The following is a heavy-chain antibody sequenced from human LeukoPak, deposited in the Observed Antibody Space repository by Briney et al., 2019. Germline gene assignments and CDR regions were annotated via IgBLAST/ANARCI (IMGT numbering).Heavy chain of an antibody. Sequence: GGSLRLSCAASGFAFDIFWMTWVRQAPGKGLEWVANINEDGSEKYYVGSVKGRFTISRDNAKNSLYLQMNSLRVEDTALYYCAREYYSDWRGCRALRYWGQGTLVTVSS. CDR1: GFAFDIFW. V-gene: IGHV3-7*01. D-gene: IGHD3-22*01. CDR2: INEDGSEK. CDR3: AREYYSDWRGCRALRY. J-gene: IGHJ4*02.